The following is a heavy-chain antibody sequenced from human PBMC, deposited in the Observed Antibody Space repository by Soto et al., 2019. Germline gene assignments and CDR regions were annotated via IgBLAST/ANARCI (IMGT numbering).Heavy chain of an antibody. D-gene: IGHD2-8*01. V-gene: IGHV1-18*01. Sequence: VTVSPKAYRFSLINYGLDWLRLAPGQGPQWMGWVSANNGHTNYAQNLQGRVSMTTDTSTSTAYMELRGLTFDDTDVYYCARDIESVTAKNRFYYYAMDVWGQGTTATVSS. CDR3: ARDIESVTAKNRFYYYAMDV. J-gene: IGHJ6*02. CDR2: VSANNGHT. CDR1: RFSLINYG.